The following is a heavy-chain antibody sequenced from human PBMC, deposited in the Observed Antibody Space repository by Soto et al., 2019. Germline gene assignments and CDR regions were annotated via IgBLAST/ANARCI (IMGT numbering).Heavy chain of an antibody. Sequence: QVQLVQSGAEVKKPGASVKVSCKASGYPFTSYGISWVRQAPGQGLEWVGWISAYNGLTRYAQSLQGRVTMTTDSSTTTAYMELRSLTSDDTAVYYCARRDYGEGSTRFDPWGHGTLVTVSS. D-gene: IGHD4-17*01. CDR2: ISAYNGLT. CDR1: GYPFTSYG. V-gene: IGHV1-18*01. J-gene: IGHJ5*02. CDR3: ARRDYGEGSTRFDP.